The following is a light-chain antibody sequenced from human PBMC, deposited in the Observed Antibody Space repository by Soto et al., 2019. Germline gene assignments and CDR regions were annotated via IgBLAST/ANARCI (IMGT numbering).Light chain of an antibody. CDR2: RAS. Sequence: EIVMTQSPATLSVSPGERATLSCRASQSVSSLLAWYQQKPGQAPRLLIYRASTRASGVPAKFSGSGSGTEFTLTVSGLQSEDFAIYYCQQYYNWPLTFGGGTKVEIK. J-gene: IGKJ4*01. CDR3: QQYYNWPLT. CDR1: QSVSSL. V-gene: IGKV3-15*01.